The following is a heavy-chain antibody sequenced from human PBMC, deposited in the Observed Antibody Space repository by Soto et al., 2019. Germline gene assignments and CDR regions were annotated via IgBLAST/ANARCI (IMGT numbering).Heavy chain of an antibody. CDR3: ARGYSYGYVPFDH. V-gene: IGHV4-59*01. D-gene: IGHD5-18*01. J-gene: IGHJ4*02. CDR2: SYDCGST. CDR1: GGSITSYY. Sequence: QVQLQESGPGLVKPSETLSLTCTVSGGSITSYYCSWIRQPPGKVLEGIGYSYDCGSTNYNPSPESRVTKPVHTAENQFSLKRSSVIAADTAVYYCARGYSYGYVPFDHWGQGTLVNVSS.